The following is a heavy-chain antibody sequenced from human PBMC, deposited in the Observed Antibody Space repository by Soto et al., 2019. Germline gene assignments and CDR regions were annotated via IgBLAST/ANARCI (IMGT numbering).Heavy chain of an antibody. D-gene: IGHD3-10*01. CDR3: ARGTITMVRGAQGDAFDI. CDR1: GGSISSYY. Sequence: ETLSLTCTVSGGSISSYYWSWIRQPPGKGLEWIGYIYYSGSTNYNPSLKSRVTISVDTSKNQFSLKLSSVTAADTAVYYCARGTITMVRGAQGDAFDIWGQGTMVTVSS. V-gene: IGHV4-59*01. CDR2: IYYSGST. J-gene: IGHJ3*02.